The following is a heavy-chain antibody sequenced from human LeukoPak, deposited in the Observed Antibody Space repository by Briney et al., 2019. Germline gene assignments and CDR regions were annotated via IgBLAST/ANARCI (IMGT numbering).Heavy chain of an antibody. V-gene: IGHV3-30-3*01. Sequence: HPGGSLRLSCAASGFTFSSYAMHWVRQAPGKGLEWVAVISYDGSNKYYADSVKGRFTISRDNSKNTLYLQMNSLRAEDTAVYYCAKDLKVIVVVPAAIPPFDYWGQGTLVTVSS. CDR2: ISYDGSNK. CDR1: GFTFSSYA. D-gene: IGHD2-2*02. CDR3: AKDLKVIVVVPAAIPPFDY. J-gene: IGHJ4*02.